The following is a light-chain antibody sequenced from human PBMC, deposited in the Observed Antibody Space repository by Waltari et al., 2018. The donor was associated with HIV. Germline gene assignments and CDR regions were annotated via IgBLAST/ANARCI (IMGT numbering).Light chain of an antibody. V-gene: IGKV1-9*01. Sequence: DIQLTQSPSFLSASVGDRVTITCRASQDISSRLAWYQQRPGKAPKLLIYVASTLESGVPSRFSGSGSGTEFTLTINSLQPEDYATYYCQQLDIYPLTFGPGTKVDIK. J-gene: IGKJ3*01. CDR1: QDISSR. CDR3: QQLDIYPLT. CDR2: VAS.